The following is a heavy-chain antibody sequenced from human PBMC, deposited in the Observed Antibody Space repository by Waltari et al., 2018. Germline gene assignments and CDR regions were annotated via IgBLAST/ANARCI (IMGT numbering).Heavy chain of an antibody. V-gene: IGHV4-39*01. CDR3: ARQDYYYVKGYFDL. J-gene: IGHJ2*01. CDR1: GGSISSVAYY. CDR2: MFYRGAT. D-gene: IGHD3-22*01. Sequence: QLQLQELGPGLVKPSETVSLTCPVSGGSISSVAYYWGWVRQPPGKGLEFNASMFYRGATDYNPSLDSRGTISVDTSKNQFSLELTAVTDADTAVYYCARQDYYYVKGYFDLWGRGTLVTVSS.